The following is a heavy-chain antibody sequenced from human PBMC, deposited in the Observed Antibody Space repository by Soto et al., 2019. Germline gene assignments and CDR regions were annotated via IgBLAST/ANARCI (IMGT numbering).Heavy chain of an antibody. CDR3: ARDGGYSRGFHHYGMDV. CDR2: IYYNGDT. CDR1: GRSVSSAGYY. V-gene: IGHV4-61*08. D-gene: IGHD5-18*01. Sequence: SETLSLPCTVSGRSVSSAGYYWSWIRQPPGKELEWIGYIYYNGDTDYNPSLKSRVTISLDTSQNQFSLEVSSVIAADTAVYYCARDGGYSRGFHHYGMDVWGQGTTVTVS. J-gene: IGHJ6*02.